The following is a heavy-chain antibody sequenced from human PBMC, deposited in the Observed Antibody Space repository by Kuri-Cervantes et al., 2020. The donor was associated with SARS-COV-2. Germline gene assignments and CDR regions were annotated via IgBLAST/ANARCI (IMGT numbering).Heavy chain of an antibody. V-gene: IGHV4-61*01. CDR1: GGSVSSGSYY. CDR2: IYYSGST. D-gene: IGHD7-27*01. CDR3: ARDLTGGDDAFDI. Sequence: SETLSLTCTVSGGSVSSGSYYWSWIRQPPGKGLEWIGYIYYSGSTNYNPSLKSRVTISVDTSKNQFSLKLSSVTAADTAVYYCARDLTGGDDAFDIWGQGTMVTVSS. J-gene: IGHJ3*02.